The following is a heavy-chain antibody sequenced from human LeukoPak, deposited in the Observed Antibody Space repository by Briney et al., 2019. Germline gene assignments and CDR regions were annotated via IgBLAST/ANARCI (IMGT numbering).Heavy chain of an antibody. CDR3: ARDSSVCAFDV. CDR1: GFTFSPYT. D-gene: IGHD6-6*01. CDR2: INTGSTTI. J-gene: IGHJ3*01. V-gene: IGHV3-48*01. Sequence: PGGSLRLSCAASGFTFSPYTMHWFRQPPGKELEWLSYINTGSTTIYYADSVKGRFTISRDNAKNSLYLQLNSLRAEDTAVYYCARDSSVCAFDVWGQGTMATVSS.